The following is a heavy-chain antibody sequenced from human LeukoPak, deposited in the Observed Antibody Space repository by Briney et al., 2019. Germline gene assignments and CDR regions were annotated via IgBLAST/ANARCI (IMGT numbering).Heavy chain of an antibody. CDR3: AIARYCSGGTCYYYYGMDV. V-gene: IGHV3-23*01. Sequence: GGSLRLSCAASGFTFSNFAMSWVRQAPGKGLEGVSAFSGSGSSTYYADSVKGRYTISRDNSQNTLYLQMNSLRAEDTAVYYCAIARYCSGGTCYYYYGMDVWGQGTTVTVSS. CDR2: FSGSGSST. CDR1: GFTFSNFA. J-gene: IGHJ6*02. D-gene: IGHD2-15*01.